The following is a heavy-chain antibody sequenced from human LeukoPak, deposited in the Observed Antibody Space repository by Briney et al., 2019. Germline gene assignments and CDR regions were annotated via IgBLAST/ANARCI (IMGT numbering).Heavy chain of an antibody. J-gene: IGHJ4*02. V-gene: IGHV1-18*01. CDR3: ARDGRKGIVGATSVPDY. D-gene: IGHD1-26*01. CDR2: ISAYNGNT. CDR1: GYTFTSYV. Sequence: ASVKVSCKASGYTFTSYVISCVRQAPGQGLEWMGWISAYNGNTNYAQKLQGRVTMTTDTSTSTAYMELRSLRSDDTAVYYCARDGRKGIVGATSVPDYWGQGTLVTVSS.